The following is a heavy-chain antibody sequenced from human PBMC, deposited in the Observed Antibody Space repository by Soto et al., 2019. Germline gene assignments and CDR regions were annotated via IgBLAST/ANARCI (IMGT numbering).Heavy chain of an antibody. D-gene: IGHD6-19*01. CDR3: ARHVWLLEYYFEY. V-gene: IGHV4-39*01. CDR1: GGSISSSSYY. J-gene: IGHJ4*02. CDR2: IYYSGST. Sequence: KPSETLSLTCTVSGGSISSSSYYWGWIRQPPGKGLEWIGSIYYSGSTYYNPSLKSRVTISVDTSKNQFSLKLSSVTAADTAVYYCARHVWLLEYYFEYWGQGTLVTVS.